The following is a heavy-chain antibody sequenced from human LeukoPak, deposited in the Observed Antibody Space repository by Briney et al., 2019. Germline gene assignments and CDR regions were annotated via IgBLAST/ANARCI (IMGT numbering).Heavy chain of an antibody. CDR1: GFTFRSYW. Sequence: PGGSLRLSCAPSGFTFRSYWMHWVRQAPGKGLVWVSRINSDGSSTSYADSVKGRFTISRDNAKNTLYLQMNNLRAEDTAVYFCASLPWLVRWIYYWGQGTLVTVSS. J-gene: IGHJ4*02. CDR2: INSDGSST. CDR3: ASLPWLVRWIYY. V-gene: IGHV3-74*01. D-gene: IGHD6-19*01.